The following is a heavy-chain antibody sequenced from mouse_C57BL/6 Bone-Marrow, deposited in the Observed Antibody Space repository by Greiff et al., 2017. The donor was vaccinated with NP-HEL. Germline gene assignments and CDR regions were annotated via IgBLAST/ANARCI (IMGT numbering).Heavy chain of an antibody. CDR3: ARDPLYSNYLFDY. V-gene: IGHV5-4*01. D-gene: IGHD2-5*01. CDR1: GFTFSSYA. J-gene: IGHJ2*01. Sequence: EVKLMESGGGLVKPGGSLKLSCAASGFTFSSYAMSWVRQTPEKRLEWVATISDGGSYTYYPDNVKGRFTISRDNAKNNLYLQMSHLKSEDTAMYYCARDPLYSNYLFDYWGQGTTLTVSS. CDR2: ISDGGSYT.